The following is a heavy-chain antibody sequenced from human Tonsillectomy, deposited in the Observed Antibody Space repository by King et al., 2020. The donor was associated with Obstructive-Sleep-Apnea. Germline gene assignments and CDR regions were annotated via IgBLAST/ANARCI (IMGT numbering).Heavy chain of an antibody. Sequence: VQLQQWGAGLLKPSETLSLTCEVYGGSFSGYYWSWIRQPPGKGLEWIGEINHSGSTNYNPSLKSRVTISVDTSKNQFSLKLSSVTAADTAVNYCARLPQYKRYSSSWDSGGRRKYYYYYGMDVWGQGTTVTVSS. CDR2: INHSGST. V-gene: IGHV4-34*01. CDR1: GGSFSGYY. CDR3: ARLPQYKRYSSSWDSGGRRKYYYYYGMDV. J-gene: IGHJ6*02. D-gene: IGHD6-13*01.